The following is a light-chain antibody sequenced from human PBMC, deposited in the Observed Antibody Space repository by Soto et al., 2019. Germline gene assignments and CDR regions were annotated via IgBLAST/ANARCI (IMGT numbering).Light chain of an antibody. CDR2: AVS. J-gene: IGLJ1*01. Sequence: QSVLAQAASVSGSPGQSVTISCTGTSNDVGSYNYVTWYQHHPGQAPKFLIYAVSNRPSGVSNRISGSKSGNTASLTISGLQAEDEADYYCSSYTTSHPYVFGPGTKVTF. CDR3: SSYTTSHPYV. V-gene: IGLV2-14*01. CDR1: SNDVGSYNY.